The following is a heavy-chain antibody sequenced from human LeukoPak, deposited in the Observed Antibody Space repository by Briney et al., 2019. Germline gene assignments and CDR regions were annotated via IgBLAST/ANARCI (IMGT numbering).Heavy chain of an antibody. CDR1: GGSISSSSYY. Sequence: SETLSLTCTVSGGSISSSSYYWGWIRHPPRRGLEWIGSIYYSGSTYYNPSLKSRDPISVDTSKNQFPLNLSSVTPAVTAVYYCATVRRGFGESSNYYSYYYMDVWGKGTTVTISS. CDR2: IYYSGST. V-gene: IGHV4-39*01. CDR3: ATVRRGFGESSNYYSYYYMDV. J-gene: IGHJ6*03. D-gene: IGHD3-10*01.